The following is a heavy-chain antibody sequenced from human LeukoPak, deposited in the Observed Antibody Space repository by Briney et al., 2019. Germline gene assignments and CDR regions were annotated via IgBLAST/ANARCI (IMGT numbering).Heavy chain of an antibody. J-gene: IGHJ4*02. CDR1: GITFSNYW. D-gene: IGHD3-22*01. CDR2: INSDGSRV. CDR3: ASSPVITRD. Sequence: GGSLRLSCAASGITFSNYWMHWVRQAPGKGLEWVSRINSDGSRVSYADSVKGRFTISRDNAKNTLYLQMNSLRVEDTAVYYCASSPVITRDWGQGTLVTVSS. V-gene: IGHV3-74*01.